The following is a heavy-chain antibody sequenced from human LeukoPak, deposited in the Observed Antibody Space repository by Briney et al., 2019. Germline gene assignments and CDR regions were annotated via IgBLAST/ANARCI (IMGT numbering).Heavy chain of an antibody. D-gene: IGHD2-15*01. V-gene: IGHV1-2*02. J-gene: IGHJ4*02. CDR2: INPNSGGT. CDR3: ARDVCSGGSCYSGTFDY. Sequence: ASVKVSCKASGYTFTGYYMHWVRQAPGQGLEWMGWINPNSGGTNYAQKFQGRVTMTRDTSISTAYMELSRLRSDDTAVHYCARDVCSGGSCYSGTFDYWGQGTLVTVPS. CDR1: GYTFTGYY.